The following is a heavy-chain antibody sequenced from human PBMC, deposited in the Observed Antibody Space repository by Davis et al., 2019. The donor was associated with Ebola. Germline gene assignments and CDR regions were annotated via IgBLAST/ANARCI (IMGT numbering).Heavy chain of an antibody. D-gene: IGHD1-26*01. Sequence: PGGSLRLSCAASGFTFSSYGMHWVRQAPGKGLEWVAVISYDGSNKYYADSVKGRFTISRDNSKNTLYLQMNSLRAEDTAVYYCAKIPHHNRELTDYWGQGTLVTVSS. J-gene: IGHJ4*02. CDR1: GFTFSSYG. CDR2: ISYDGSNK. CDR3: AKIPHHNRELTDY. V-gene: IGHV3-30*18.